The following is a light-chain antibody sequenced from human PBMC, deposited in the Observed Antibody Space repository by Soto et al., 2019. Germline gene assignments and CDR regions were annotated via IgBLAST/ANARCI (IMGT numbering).Light chain of an antibody. J-gene: IGKJ1*01. V-gene: IGKV1-5*01. CDR3: QQCYMGWT. CDR2: DAS. Sequence: DIQMTHSPSTLSASVGDRVTIAFRASQSISSWLAWYQRKPGKAPKLLIYDASSLESGVPSRFSGIGSGTEFTPSISSLQPEDFGTYYCQQCYMGWTFGQGTKVDIK. CDR1: QSISSW.